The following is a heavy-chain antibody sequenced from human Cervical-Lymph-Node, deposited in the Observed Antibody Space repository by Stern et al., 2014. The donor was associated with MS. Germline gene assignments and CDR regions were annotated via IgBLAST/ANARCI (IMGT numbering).Heavy chain of an antibody. Sequence: QLQLQESGPGLVKPSETLSLTCDVSGGSIYSTSYYWGWIRQPPGKGLEWIGSIYYRGSSYSNPSLKSRVTISVDTSQNQFSLKLISVTAADTAVYYCANSAPLRDWGQGTLVTVSS. CDR2: IYYRGSS. CDR3: ANSAPLRD. D-gene: IGHD2-15*01. CDR1: GGSIYSTSYY. V-gene: IGHV4-39*01. J-gene: IGHJ4*02.